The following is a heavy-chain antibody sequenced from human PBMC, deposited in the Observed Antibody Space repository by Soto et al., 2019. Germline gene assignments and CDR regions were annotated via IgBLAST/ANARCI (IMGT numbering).Heavy chain of an antibody. CDR1: GFTFSSYA. CDR2: ISGSGGST. D-gene: IGHD3-3*01. J-gene: IGHJ4*02. Sequence: GGSLRLSCAASGFTFSSYAMSWVRQAPGKGLEWVSAISGSGGSTYYADSVKGRFTISRDNSKNTLYLQMNSLRAEDTAVYYCAKDHGFWEWFFTYYFAYWGQGTLVPVSS. V-gene: IGHV3-23*01. CDR3: AKDHGFWEWFFTYYFAY.